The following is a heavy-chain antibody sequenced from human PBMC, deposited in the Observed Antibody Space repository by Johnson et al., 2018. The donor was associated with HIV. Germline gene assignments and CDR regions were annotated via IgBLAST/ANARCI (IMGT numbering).Heavy chain of an antibody. CDR3: ARTPSAGVDNHDPLDI. D-gene: IGHD3-3*01. J-gene: IGHJ3*02. CDR2: ISYDGSSK. Sequence: WIRHTPGKGLEWVAVISYDGSSKYYADSVKGRFTISRDNSKNTLYLQMNSLRVEDTAMFYCARTPSAGVDNHDPLDIWGQGTMVTVSS. V-gene: IGHV3-30*03.